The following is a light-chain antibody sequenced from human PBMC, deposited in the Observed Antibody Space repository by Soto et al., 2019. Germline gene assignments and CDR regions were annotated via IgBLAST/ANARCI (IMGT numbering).Light chain of an antibody. CDR2: GAS. CDR3: QQYTNWPLI. V-gene: IGKV3-15*01. CDR1: QSVSSY. J-gene: IGKJ5*01. Sequence: EIVLTQSPATLSLSRGERATLSCRASQSVSSYLAWYQQKPGQAPRLLIYGASTRATGIPARFSGSGSGTEFTLTISSLQSEDFAVYYCQQYTNWPLIFGQGTRLEI.